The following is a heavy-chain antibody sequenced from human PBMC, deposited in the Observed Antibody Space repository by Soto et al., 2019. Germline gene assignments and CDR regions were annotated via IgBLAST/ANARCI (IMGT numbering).Heavy chain of an antibody. Sequence: DVQLLESGGGLVQPEGSLRLSCAASGFTFSSYAMGWVREGPGKGLEWVAVVSIGGSTHYADSVRGRFTISRDNSKNTPSLQMNILTAEDTAVYFCAKGRGAGAHFDYWGQGALVTVSS. V-gene: IGHV3-23*01. D-gene: IGHD2-15*01. CDR2: VSIGGST. CDR3: AKGRGAGAHFDY. CDR1: GFTFSSYA. J-gene: IGHJ4*02.